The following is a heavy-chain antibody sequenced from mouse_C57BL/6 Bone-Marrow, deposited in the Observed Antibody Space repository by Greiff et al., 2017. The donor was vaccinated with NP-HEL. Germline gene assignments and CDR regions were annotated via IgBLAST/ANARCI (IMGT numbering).Heavy chain of an antibody. Sequence: VQLKQSGPELVKPGASVKISCKASGYSFTGYFMNWVMQSHGQSLEWIGRINPYNGDTFYNQKFKGKATLTVDKSSSTAHMELRSLTSEDSAVYYCAREITTVVALPHFAYWGQGTLVTVAA. D-gene: IGHD1-1*01. CDR1: GYSFTGYF. CDR3: AREITTVVALPHFAY. CDR2: INPYNGDT. V-gene: IGHV1-20*01. J-gene: IGHJ3*01.